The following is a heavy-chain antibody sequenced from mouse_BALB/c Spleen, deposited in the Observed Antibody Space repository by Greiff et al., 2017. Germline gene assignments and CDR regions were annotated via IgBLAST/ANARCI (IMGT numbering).Heavy chain of an antibody. Sequence: VHLVESGPGLVAPSQSLSISCTVSGFSLTSYGVHWVRQPPGKGLEWLGVICAGGSTNYNSALMSRLSISKDNSKSQVFLKMNSLLTDDTTMYYCARDGYYDAMDYWGQGTSVTVSS. D-gene: IGHD2-2*01. CDR2: ICAGGST. V-gene: IGHV2-9*02. J-gene: IGHJ4*01. CDR1: GFSLTSYG. CDR3: ARDGYYDAMDY.